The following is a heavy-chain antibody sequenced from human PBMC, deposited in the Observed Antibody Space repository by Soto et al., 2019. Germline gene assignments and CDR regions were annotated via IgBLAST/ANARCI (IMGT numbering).Heavy chain of an antibody. CDR1: GFSFSTST. CDR3: ARVRRNDASDYYGMDV. V-gene: IGHV3-48*02. D-gene: IGHD1-1*01. CDR2: ISSGSTTI. J-gene: IGHJ6*02. Sequence: VGSLRLSCAASGFSFSTSTMNWVRQAPGKGLEWVSYISSGSTTIYYADSVKGRFTISRDNGKNSLYLQMNSLRDEDTAVYYCARVRRNDASDYYGMDVWGQGTTVTVSS.